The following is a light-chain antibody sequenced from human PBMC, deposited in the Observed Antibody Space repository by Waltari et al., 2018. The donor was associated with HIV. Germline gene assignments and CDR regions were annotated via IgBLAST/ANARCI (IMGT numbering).Light chain of an antibody. CDR2: DVA. CDR3: CSYAGSSTPVV. Sequence: QSALTQPASVSGSPGQSITISCTGTNSDVGGYNYVSWYQPHPGKAPNLMIYDVAKRPSGVSTRFSASKSGNTASLTISGRQAEDEGDYYCCSYAGSSTPVVFGGGTKLTVL. J-gene: IGLJ2*01. CDR1: NSDVGGYNY. V-gene: IGLV2-23*02.